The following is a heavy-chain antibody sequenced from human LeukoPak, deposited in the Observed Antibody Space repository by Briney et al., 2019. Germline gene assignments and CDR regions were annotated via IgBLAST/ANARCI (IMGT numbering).Heavy chain of an antibody. CDR1: GFTFDDYA. J-gene: IGHJ5*02. CDR3: AKNKYDFWSGYWFDP. D-gene: IGHD3-3*01. Sequence: GGSLRLSSEASGFTFDDYAMHWVRQAPGKGLEWVSGISWNSGSIGYADSVKGRFTISRDNAKNSLYLQMNSLRAEDTALYYCAKNKYDFWSGYWFDPWGQGTLVTVSS. CDR2: ISWNSGSI. V-gene: IGHV3-9*01.